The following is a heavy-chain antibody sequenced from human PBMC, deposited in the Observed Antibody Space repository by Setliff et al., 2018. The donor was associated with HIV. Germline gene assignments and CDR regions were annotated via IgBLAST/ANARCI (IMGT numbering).Heavy chain of an antibody. J-gene: IGHJ2*01. CDR2: IYHSGSI. CDR3: ARGTPDHEVWYFDL. V-gene: IGHV4-38-2*01. Sequence: PSETLSLTCAVSGYSISSGYYWGSIRQSPGKGLEWIGSIYHSGSIYYNPSLKSRVTISVDTSKNQFSLKLSSVTAADTAIYYCARGTPDHEVWYFDLWGRGTLVTVSS. CDR1: GYSISSGYY.